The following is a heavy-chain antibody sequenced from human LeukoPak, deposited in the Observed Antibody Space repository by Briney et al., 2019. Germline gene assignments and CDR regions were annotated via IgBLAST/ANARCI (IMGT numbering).Heavy chain of an antibody. CDR3: ARGGYFDL. Sequence: GASLKISCKGAGYRFTRYLIGWGRPMPGKGLGWMGIIYPGDSDTRYSPSFQGQVTISADKSISTAYLQWSSLKASDTTVYYCARGGYFDLWGRGTLVTVSS. V-gene: IGHV5-51*01. CDR2: IYPGDSDT. CDR1: GYRFTRYL. J-gene: IGHJ2*01.